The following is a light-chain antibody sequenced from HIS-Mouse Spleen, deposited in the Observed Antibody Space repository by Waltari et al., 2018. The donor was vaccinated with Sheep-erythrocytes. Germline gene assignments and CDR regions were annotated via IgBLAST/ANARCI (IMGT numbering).Light chain of an antibody. Sequence: QSALTQPRSVSGSPGQSVTIYCTGTSSDVGSYNLVSWYQQHPGKAPKLMIYEGSKRPSGVSNRFSGSKSGNTASLTISGLQAEDEADYYCCSYAGSSTPWVFGGGTKLTVL. CDR3: CSYAGSSTPWV. V-gene: IGLV2-23*01. J-gene: IGLJ3*02. CDR1: SSDVGSYNL. CDR2: EGS.